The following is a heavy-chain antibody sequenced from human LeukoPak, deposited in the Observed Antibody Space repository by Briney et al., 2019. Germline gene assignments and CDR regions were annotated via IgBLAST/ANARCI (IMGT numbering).Heavy chain of an antibody. V-gene: IGHV3-74*01. CDR3: VRDGQGSTPLDY. CDR1: GFTFSSHW. Sequence: GESLRLSCAASGFTFSSHWMHWVRQAPGKGLVWVSGISTDGSRPRYADSVNGRFTISRDNAKNTLYLKMNSLRAEDTAVYSCVRDGQGSTPLDYWGQGTLVTVSS. D-gene: IGHD2-15*01. CDR2: ISTDGSRP. J-gene: IGHJ4*02.